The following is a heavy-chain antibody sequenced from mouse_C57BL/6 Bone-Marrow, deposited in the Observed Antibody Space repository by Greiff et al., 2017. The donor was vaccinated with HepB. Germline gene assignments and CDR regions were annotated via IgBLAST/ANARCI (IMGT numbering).Heavy chain of an antibody. CDR1: GFTFSDYY. CDR2: ISNGGGST. CDR3: ARDENGGFAY. Sequence: EVKLMESGGGLVQPGGSLKLSCAASGFTFSDYYMYWVRQTPEKRLEWVAYISNGGGSTYYPDTVKGRFTISRDNAKNTLYLQMSRLKSEDTAMYYCARDENGGFAYWGQGTLVTVSA. V-gene: IGHV5-12*01. J-gene: IGHJ3*01.